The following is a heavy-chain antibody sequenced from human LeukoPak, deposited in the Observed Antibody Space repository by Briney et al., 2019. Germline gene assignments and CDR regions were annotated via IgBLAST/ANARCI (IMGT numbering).Heavy chain of an antibody. CDR1: GFTFSRYW. V-gene: IGHV3-7*01. CDR2: IKEDGSEK. CDR3: ARAIGVVVAAAFDY. Sequence: GGSLRLSCAGSGFTFSRYWMSWVRQAPGKGLEWVANIKEDGSEKYYVASMKGRFTISRDNAKNSLYLQMNSLRAEDTAVYYCARAIGVVVAAAFDYWGQGTLVTVSS. J-gene: IGHJ4*02. D-gene: IGHD2-15*01.